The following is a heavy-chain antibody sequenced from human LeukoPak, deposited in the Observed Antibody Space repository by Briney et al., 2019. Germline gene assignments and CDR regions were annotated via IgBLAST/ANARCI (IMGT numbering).Heavy chain of an antibody. J-gene: IGHJ4*02. D-gene: IGHD6-19*01. V-gene: IGHV4-4*07. Sequence: SETLSLTCTVSGGSISSYYWSWIRQPAGKGLEWIGRIYTSGSTNYNPSPKSRVTMSVDTSKNQFSLKLSSVTAADTAVYYCARISVAGTAYYFDYWGQGTLVTVSS. CDR2: IYTSGST. CDR3: ARISVAGTAYYFDY. CDR1: GGSISSYY.